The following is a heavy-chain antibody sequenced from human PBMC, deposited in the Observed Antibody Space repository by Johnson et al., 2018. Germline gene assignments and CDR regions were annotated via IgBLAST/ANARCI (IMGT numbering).Heavy chain of an antibody. V-gene: IGHV3-48*02. CDR2: ISSSSSSR. CDR1: GFTFSSYS. J-gene: IGHJ6*02. CDR3: AREMNYGMDV. Sequence: VQLVESGGGLVQPGGSLRLSCAASGFTFSSYSMNWVRQAPGKGLEWVSYISSSSSSRYYADSVKGRFTISRENAKNSLYLKMNSLRDEDTAVYYCAREMNYGMDVWGQGTTVTVSS.